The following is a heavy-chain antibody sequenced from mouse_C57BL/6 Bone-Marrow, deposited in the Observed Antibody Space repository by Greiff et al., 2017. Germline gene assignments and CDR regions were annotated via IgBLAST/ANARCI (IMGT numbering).Heavy chain of an antibody. J-gene: IGHJ3*01. V-gene: IGHV5-6*02. CDR3: ARHRDYYGRAAWFAY. Sequence: DVTLVESGGDLVKPGGSLKLSCAASGFTFSSYGMSWVRQTPDTRLEWVATISSCGSYTYYPDSVQGRFTIASDNAKNTLYLQMSSLEYEDTAMYYCARHRDYYGRAAWFAYWGQGTLVTVSA. CDR1: GFTFSSYG. CDR2: ISSCGSYT. D-gene: IGHD1-1*01.